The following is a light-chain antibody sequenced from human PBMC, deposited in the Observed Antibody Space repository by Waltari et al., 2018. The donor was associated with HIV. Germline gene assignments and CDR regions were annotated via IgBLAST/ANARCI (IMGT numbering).Light chain of an antibody. V-gene: IGKV2-28*01. J-gene: IGKJ5*01. CDR2: LSA. CDR3: MQTLQTRT. CDR1: QSLLHRSGYYY. Sequence: DIVVTQSPLSLPVTPGEPASISCRSSQSLLHRSGYYYLDWYLQKPGQSPQLLIYLSANRASGVPDRFSGSGSGTDFTLKISRVEAEDVVIYYCMQTLQTRTFGQGTRLDIK.